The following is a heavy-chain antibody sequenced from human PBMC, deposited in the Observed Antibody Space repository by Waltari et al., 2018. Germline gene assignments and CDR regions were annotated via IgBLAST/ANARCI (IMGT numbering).Heavy chain of an antibody. CDR3: ARGGVPDYYGEGSYYRNWFDP. Sequence: QVQLKEWGAGTLKASETLSLTCAVSGGSFSGYHWTWIRQPPGKGLEWLGEINQGGGSNYKSSLKRRVTIVIDTAKNQFSLRLSSVTAADSAVYYCARGGVPDYYGEGSYYRNWFDPWGQGLMVTVSS. V-gene: IGHV4-34*01. CDR2: INQGGGS. J-gene: IGHJ5*02. CDR1: GGSFSGYH. D-gene: IGHD3-10*01.